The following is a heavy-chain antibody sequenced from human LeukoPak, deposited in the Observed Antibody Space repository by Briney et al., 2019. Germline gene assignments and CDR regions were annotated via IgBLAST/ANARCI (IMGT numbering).Heavy chain of an antibody. CDR3: AAFGLVAPTSP. CDR2: IVVGRGNT. J-gene: IGHJ5*02. CDR1: GFTFTSSA. Sequence: ASVKVSCKASGFTFTSSAVQWVRQARGQRLEWIGWIVVGRGNTNYAQKFQERVTITRDMSTSTAYMELSSLRSEDTAVYYCAAFGLVAPTSPWGQGTLVTVSS. V-gene: IGHV1-58*01. D-gene: IGHD6-6*01.